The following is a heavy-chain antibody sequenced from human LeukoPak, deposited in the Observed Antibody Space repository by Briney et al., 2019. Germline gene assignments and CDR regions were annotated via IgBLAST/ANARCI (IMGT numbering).Heavy chain of an antibody. CDR1: GFTFRSYW. J-gene: IGHJ4*02. CDR3: ASGLELDY. V-gene: IGHV3-7*03. CDR2: IKQDGSEK. Sequence: GGSLRLSCAASGFTFRSYWMRWVRQAPGKGLEWVANIKQDGSEKNYVDSVKGRFTISRDNAKNSLYLQMNSLRSEDTAVYYCASGLELDYWGQGTLVTVSS.